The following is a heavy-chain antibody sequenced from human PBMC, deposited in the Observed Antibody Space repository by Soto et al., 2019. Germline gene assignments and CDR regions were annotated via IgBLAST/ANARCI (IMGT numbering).Heavy chain of an antibody. V-gene: IGHV1-3*01. Sequence: ASVKFSCKSSGYTFTRYCIHWVLHAPRQRLEWMGWINVGNGNTKYSQYLQGRVTIARDTSASTVYMELSSLRSEDTAVYYCAREHDFWSNYCFDYWGQGTLVTVSS. J-gene: IGHJ4*02. CDR1: GYTFTRYC. CDR3: AREHDFWSNYCFDY. CDR2: INVGNGNT. D-gene: IGHD3-3*01.